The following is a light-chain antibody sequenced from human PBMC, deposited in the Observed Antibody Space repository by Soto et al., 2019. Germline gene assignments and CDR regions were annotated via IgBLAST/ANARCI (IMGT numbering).Light chain of an antibody. CDR3: CSFAGSYTPYV. CDR1: SSNVGSHY. CDR2: RNY. J-gene: IGLJ1*01. Sequence: QSVLTQPPSASGTPGQRVTISCSGSSSNVGSHYVYWYQQLPGTAPKLLIYRNYQRPSGVPDRFSGSKSGNTASLIISGLQAEDEADYYCCSFAGSYTPYVFGTGTKLTVL. V-gene: IGLV1-47*01.